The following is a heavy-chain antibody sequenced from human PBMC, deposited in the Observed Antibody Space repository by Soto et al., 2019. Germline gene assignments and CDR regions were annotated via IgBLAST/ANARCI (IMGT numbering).Heavy chain of an antibody. CDR3: ARASNYYDSSSRPYYGMDV. J-gene: IGHJ6*02. Sequence: QVQLVQSGAEVKKPGSSVKVSCKASGGTFSSYAISWVRQAPGQGLEWMGGIIPIFGTANYAQKFQGRVTITAAESTSTAYMELSSLRSEDTAVYYCARASNYYDSSSRPYYGMDVWGQGTTVTVSS. CDR2: IIPIFGTA. V-gene: IGHV1-69*12. CDR1: GGTFSSYA. D-gene: IGHD3-22*01.